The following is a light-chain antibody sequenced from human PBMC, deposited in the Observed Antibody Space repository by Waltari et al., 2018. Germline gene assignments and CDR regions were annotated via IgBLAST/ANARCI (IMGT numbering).Light chain of an antibody. CDR1: KLGDKY. J-gene: IGLJ3*02. CDR3: QAWDSSTGV. V-gene: IGLV3-1*01. CDR2: QDN. Sequence: SYDLTQPPSVSVSPGQTGTITCSGDKLGDKYVSWYQQKSGQSPALVIYQDNKRPSGIPVLFSGSNSGNTATLTISGTQAMDEADYYCQAWDSSTGVFGGGTKLTVL.